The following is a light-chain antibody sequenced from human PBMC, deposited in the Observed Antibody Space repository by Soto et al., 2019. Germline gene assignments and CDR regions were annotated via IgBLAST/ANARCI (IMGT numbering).Light chain of an antibody. CDR2: GAS. V-gene: IGKV3-15*01. CDR3: QQYNNWPPVT. Sequence: EIVLTQSPATLSLSPGERVTPSCRASQSVNNFLAWYQQKPGQAPRLLIYGASTRATGIPARFSGSGSGTEFTLTISSLQSEDFAVYYCQQYNNWPPVTFGQGTKVDIK. CDR1: QSVNNF. J-gene: IGKJ1*01.